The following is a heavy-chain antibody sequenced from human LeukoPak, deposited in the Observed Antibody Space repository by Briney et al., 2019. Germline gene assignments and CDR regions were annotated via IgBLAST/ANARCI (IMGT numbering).Heavy chain of an antibody. CDR2: INPSAGST. CDR3: ARVPNWRYYLDY. CDR1: GYTLSSYD. D-gene: IGHD2-8*01. Sequence: ASVKVSRKASGYTLSSYDMHWVRQAPGQRLEWMAIINPSAGSTDYARKFQGRVTVTRDTSTSTVYMELSSLTSEDTAVYYCARVPNWRYYLDYWGQGTLVTVSS. V-gene: IGHV1-46*01. J-gene: IGHJ4*02.